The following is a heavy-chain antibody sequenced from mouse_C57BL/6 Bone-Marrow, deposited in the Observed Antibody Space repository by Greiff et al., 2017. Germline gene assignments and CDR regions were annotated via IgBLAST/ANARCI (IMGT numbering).Heavy chain of an antibody. V-gene: IGHV8-8*01. CDR2: IWWDDDK. J-gene: IGHJ4*01. Sequence: QVTLKESGPGILQPSQTLSLTCSFSGFSLSTFGMGVGWIRQPSGKGLEWLAHIWWDDDKYYNPALKRRLTISKDTSKTQVFLKIANVDTADTATYYCARMGIYDGYSYDMDYWGKGTSVTVSS. CDR3: ARMGIYDGYSYDMDY. CDR1: GFSLSTFGMG. D-gene: IGHD2-3*01.